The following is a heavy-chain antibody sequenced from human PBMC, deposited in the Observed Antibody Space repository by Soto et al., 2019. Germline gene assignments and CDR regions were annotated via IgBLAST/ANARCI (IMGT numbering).Heavy chain of an antibody. D-gene: IGHD3-16*02. CDR3: ARGLSYDYVWGSYRHYFDY. J-gene: IGHJ4*02. CDR1: GGSFSGYY. Sequence: QVQLQQWGAGLLKPSETLSLTCAVYGGSFSGYYWSWIRQPPGKGLEWIGEINHSGSTNYNPSLKSRVTISVDTSKNQFSLQLSSVTAADTAVYYCARGLSYDYVWGSYRHYFDYWGQGTLVTVSS. V-gene: IGHV4-34*01. CDR2: INHSGST.